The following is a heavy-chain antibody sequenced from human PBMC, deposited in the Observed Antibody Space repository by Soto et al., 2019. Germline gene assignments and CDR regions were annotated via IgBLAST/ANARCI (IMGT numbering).Heavy chain of an antibody. J-gene: IGHJ6*02. Sequence: GGSLRLSCVASGFTFSSYAMHWVRQAPGKGLEWVAVISYDGSNKYYADSVKGRFTISRDNSKNTLYLQMNSLRAEDTAVYYCARDLLLWFGELFPYYYYGMDVWGQGTTVTVSS. D-gene: IGHD3-10*01. CDR3: ARDLLLWFGELFPYYYYGMDV. CDR2: ISYDGSNK. V-gene: IGHV3-30-3*01. CDR1: GFTFSSYA.